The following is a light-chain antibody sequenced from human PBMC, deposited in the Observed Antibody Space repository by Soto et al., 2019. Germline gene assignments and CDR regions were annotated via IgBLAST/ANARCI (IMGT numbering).Light chain of an antibody. CDR2: GAS. CDR3: QQYNNWPPIT. V-gene: IGKV3-15*01. CDR1: QSVNNK. J-gene: IGKJ5*01. Sequence: EIVMTRSPASLSVAPLERVDLAFRASQSVNNKVAWYQQKPGQAPRLLIFGASTRATGIPARFSGSGSVTEFTLTISSLQSEDFAVYYCQQYNNWPPITFGQGTRLEIK.